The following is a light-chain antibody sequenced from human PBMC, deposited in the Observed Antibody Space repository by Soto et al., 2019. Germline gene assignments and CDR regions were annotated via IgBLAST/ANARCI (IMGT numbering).Light chain of an antibody. V-gene: IGLV2-8*01. J-gene: IGLJ1*01. CDR2: GVT. Sequence: QSALTQPPSASGSPGQSVTISCTGTSSDVGGYNYVSWYQQHPGKAPKLMIYGVTKRPSGVPDRFYGSKSGNTASLTVSGLQAEDEAYYYCSSYAGSNNYVFGTGTKLTVL. CDR3: SSYAGSNNYV. CDR1: SSDVGGYNY.